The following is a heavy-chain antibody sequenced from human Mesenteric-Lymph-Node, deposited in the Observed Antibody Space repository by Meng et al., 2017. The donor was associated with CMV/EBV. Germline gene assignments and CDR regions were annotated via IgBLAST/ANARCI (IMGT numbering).Heavy chain of an antibody. CDR1: GDSVSSSSAA. Sequence: CAISGDSVSSSSAAWTWIRQSPSRGLEWLGRTYYRSKWYNDYAVSVKGRITINPDTSKNQFSLQLNSVTPEDTAVYYCARDRITVDYWGRGTLVTVSS. J-gene: IGHJ4*02. D-gene: IGHD1-14*01. CDR2: TYYRSKWYN. V-gene: IGHV6-1*01. CDR3: ARDRITVDY.